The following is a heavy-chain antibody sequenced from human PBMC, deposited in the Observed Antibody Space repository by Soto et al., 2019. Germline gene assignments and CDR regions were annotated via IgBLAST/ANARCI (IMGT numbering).Heavy chain of an antibody. J-gene: IGHJ3*02. CDR3: ARADYGDTEGAFGI. Sequence: QVQLVESGGGVVQPGRSLRLSCAASGFTFSSYAMHWVRQAPGKGLEWVAVISYDGSNKYYADSVKGRFTISRDNSKNPRYRQMNRLRAEDRAVYYCARADYGDTEGAFGIWGQGTMVTVSS. CDR2: ISYDGSNK. CDR1: GFTFSSYA. V-gene: IGHV3-30-3*01. D-gene: IGHD4-17*01.